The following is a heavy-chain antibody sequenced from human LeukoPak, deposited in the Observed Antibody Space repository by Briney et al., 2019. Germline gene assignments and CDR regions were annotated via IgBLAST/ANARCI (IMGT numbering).Heavy chain of an antibody. V-gene: IGHV4-59*01. Sequence: SETLSLTCSVSGASISRNYWSWIRQPPGKGLEWIGYIYHTGTTNYNPPLKSRVTISVDTSRNQFSLKLDSVTAADTAVYYCARDGLGMDVWGQGTTVTASS. J-gene: IGHJ6*02. CDR3: ARDGLGMDV. CDR1: GASISRNY. CDR2: IYHTGTT.